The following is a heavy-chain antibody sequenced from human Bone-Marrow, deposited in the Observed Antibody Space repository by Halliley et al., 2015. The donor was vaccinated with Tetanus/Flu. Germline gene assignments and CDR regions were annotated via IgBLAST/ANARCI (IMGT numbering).Heavy chain of an antibody. Sequence: SLRLSCAASGFRFNYYWMSWVRQPPGKGLEWVANIKQDGSEKYHVDSVKGRFTVSRDNANNTLFLQMHSLRAEDTAVYYCAKETGRRFGWDAFNSWGQGTLVTVSS. CDR3: AKETGRRFGWDAFNS. CDR1: GFRFNYYW. J-gene: IGHJ5*02. V-gene: IGHV3-7*03. CDR2: IKQDGSEK. D-gene: IGHD6-19*01.